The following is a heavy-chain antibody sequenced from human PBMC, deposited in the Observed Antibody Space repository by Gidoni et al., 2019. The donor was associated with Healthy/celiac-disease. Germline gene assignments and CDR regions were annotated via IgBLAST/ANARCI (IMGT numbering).Heavy chain of an antibody. D-gene: IGHD6-19*01. J-gene: IGHJ4*02. CDR3: ARDLSSV. CDR2: IYPSGST. Sequence: QVQLQESGPGLVKPSATLSPTCPVSGGSISGYYWSWIRQPAGKGLEWIGRIYPSGSTNYNPSLKSRVTMSVDTSENKFSLKLSSVTAADTAVYYCARDLSSVWGQGTLVTVSS. CDR1: GGSISGYY. V-gene: IGHV4-4*07.